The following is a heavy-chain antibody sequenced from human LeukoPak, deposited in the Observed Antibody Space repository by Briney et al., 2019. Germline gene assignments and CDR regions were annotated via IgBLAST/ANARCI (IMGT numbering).Heavy chain of an antibody. CDR1: SGSISSRSYY. Sequence: SETLSLTCTVSSGSISSRSYYWGWIRQPPGKGLEWIGSTYYSGSTYYNPSLESRVTISLDTSKNQISLKLSSVTAADTAVYFCARDGSGQAAALPLHKYYMDVWGKGTTVTVSS. J-gene: IGHJ6*03. CDR3: ARDGSGQAAALPLHKYYMDV. D-gene: IGHD6-13*01. V-gene: IGHV4-39*07. CDR2: TYYSGST.